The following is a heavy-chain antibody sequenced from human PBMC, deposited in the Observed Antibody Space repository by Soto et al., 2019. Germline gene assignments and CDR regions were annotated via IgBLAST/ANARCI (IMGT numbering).Heavy chain of an antibody. J-gene: IGHJ4*02. Sequence: WTWVRQPPGKGLAWIGYIYYNGGTNYSPSLKSRVSISVDTSKNQFSLKLNSVTAADTAMYYCARDWGRSGGWGAALDYWGQGILVTVSS. CDR2: IYYNGGT. D-gene: IGHD2-15*01. CDR3: ARDWGRSGGWGAALDY. V-gene: IGHV4-59*01.